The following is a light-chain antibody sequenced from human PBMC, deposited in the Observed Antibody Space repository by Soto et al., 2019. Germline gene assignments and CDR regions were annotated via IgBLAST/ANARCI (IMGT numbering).Light chain of an antibody. J-gene: IGLJ3*02. CDR3: QTWGTGPWV. CDR2: LNSDGSH. Sequence: QLVLTQSPSASASLGASVKLTCTLSSGHSTYAIAWHQQQPEKGPGYLMKLNSDGSHSKGDGIPDRFSGSSSGAERYLTISSLQSEDEADYYCQTWGTGPWVFGGGTKLTVL. CDR1: SGHSTYA. V-gene: IGLV4-69*01.